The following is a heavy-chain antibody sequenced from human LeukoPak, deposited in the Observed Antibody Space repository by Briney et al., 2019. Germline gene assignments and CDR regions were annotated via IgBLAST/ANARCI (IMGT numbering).Heavy chain of an antibody. CDR3: ARPDYGAHDAFDI. D-gene: IGHD4-17*01. J-gene: IGHJ3*02. CDR1: GFTFSSYS. CDR2: ISSSSSTI. Sequence: GGSLSLSCAASGFTFSSYSINWVRQAPGKGLEWVSYISSSSSTIYYADSVKGRFTISRDNAKNSLYLQMNSLRDEDTAVYYCARPDYGAHDAFDIWGQGTMVTVSS. V-gene: IGHV3-48*02.